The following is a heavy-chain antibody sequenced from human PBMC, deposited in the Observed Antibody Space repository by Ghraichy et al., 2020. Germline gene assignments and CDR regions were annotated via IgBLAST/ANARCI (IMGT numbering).Heavy chain of an antibody. CDR2: INSDGSST. CDR1: GFTFSSYW. J-gene: IGHJ4*02. Sequence: GGSLRLSCAASGFTFSSYWMHWVRQAPGKGLVWVSRINSDGSSTSYADSVKGRFTISRDNAKNTLYLQMNSLRAEDTAVYYCARVERHAHGDYFGYWGQGTLVTVSS. V-gene: IGHV3-74*01. CDR3: ARVERHAHGDYFGY. D-gene: IGHD4-17*01.